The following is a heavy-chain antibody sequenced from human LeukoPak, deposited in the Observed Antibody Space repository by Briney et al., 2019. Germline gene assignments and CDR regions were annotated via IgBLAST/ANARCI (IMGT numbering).Heavy chain of an antibody. V-gene: IGHV4-38-2*02. CDR2: TYHIGST. CDR3: ARDRVVPAGPDAFDI. D-gene: IGHD2-2*01. J-gene: IGHJ3*02. Sequence: PSETLSLTCAVSAYSISSGYYWGWIRQPPGKGLEWIGSTYHIGSTYYNPSLKSRVTISVDTSKSQFSLKLSSVTAADTAVYYCARDRVVPAGPDAFDIWGQGTMVTVSS. CDR1: AYSISSGYY.